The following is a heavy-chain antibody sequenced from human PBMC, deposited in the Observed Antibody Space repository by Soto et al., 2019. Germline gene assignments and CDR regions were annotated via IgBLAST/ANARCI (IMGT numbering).Heavy chain of an antibody. CDR1: GGSISSGGYS. J-gene: IGHJ4*02. CDR2: IYHSGST. CDR3: ARGMTTVTTIDY. D-gene: IGHD4-17*01. Sequence: PSETLSLTCAGSGGSISSGGYSWSWIRQPPGKGLEWIGYIYHSGSTYYNPSLKSRVTISVDRSKNQVSLKLSSVTAADTAVYYCARGMTTVTTIDYWGQATLVTVSS. V-gene: IGHV4-30-2*01.